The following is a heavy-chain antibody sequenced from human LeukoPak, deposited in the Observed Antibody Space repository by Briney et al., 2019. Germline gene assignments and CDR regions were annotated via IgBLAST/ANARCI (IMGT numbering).Heavy chain of an antibody. D-gene: IGHD3-22*01. V-gene: IGHV1-18*01. Sequence: ASVKVSCKASGYTFASYGISWVRQAPGQGLEWMGWISAYNGHTNYAQKLQGRVTMTTDTSTSTAYMELSRLRSDDTAVYYCARGIPGYFGTSGYYYEYWGQGTLVTVSS. CDR3: ARGIPGYFGTSGYYYEY. CDR1: GYTFASYG. J-gene: IGHJ4*02. CDR2: ISAYNGHT.